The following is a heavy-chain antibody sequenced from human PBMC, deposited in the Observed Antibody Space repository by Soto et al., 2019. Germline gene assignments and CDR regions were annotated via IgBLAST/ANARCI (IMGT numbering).Heavy chain of an antibody. J-gene: IGHJ5*02. D-gene: IGHD2-15*01. CDR1: GGSINTNNYY. CDR2: VFYNGTT. Sequence: PSETLSLTCTVSGGSINTNNYYGGWVRQPPGKGLEWIGSVFYNGTTYYSPSLKSRVTISLAPSRTQFSLKLESVTAADTAVYFCARLVVVSPVANAWGQGTLVTVSS. V-gene: IGHV4-39*01. CDR3: ARLVVVSPVANA.